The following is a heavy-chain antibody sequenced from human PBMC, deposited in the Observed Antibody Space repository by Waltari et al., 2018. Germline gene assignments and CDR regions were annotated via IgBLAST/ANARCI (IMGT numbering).Heavy chain of an antibody. J-gene: IGHJ4*02. CDR2: IYHAGDT. CDR1: GYSINSGYY. Sequence: QVQLQESGPGLVKPSETLSLTCDGSGYSINSGYYWGWSRQSPGKGLEWIATIYHAGDTFYNPSLKSRVTISMDTSKNQFSLKLNSVTAADTAVYFCSRQVLGYCTSAACRRLESWGQGTLVTVSS. CDR3: SRQVLGYCTSAACRRLES. V-gene: IGHV4-38-2*01. D-gene: IGHD2-2*03.